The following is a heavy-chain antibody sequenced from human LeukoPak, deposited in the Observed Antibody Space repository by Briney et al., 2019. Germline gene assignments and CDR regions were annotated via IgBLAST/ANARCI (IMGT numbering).Heavy chain of an antibody. CDR2: MNPNSGNT. CDR3: ARGLGYGDYVGFDY. Sequence: ASVEVSCKASGYTFTSYDINWVRQATGQGLEWMGWMNPNSGNTGYAQKFQGRVTMTRNTSISTAYMELSSLRSEDTAVYYCARGLGYGDYVGFDYWGQGTLVTVSS. V-gene: IGHV1-8*01. J-gene: IGHJ4*02. CDR1: GYTFTSYD. D-gene: IGHD4-17*01.